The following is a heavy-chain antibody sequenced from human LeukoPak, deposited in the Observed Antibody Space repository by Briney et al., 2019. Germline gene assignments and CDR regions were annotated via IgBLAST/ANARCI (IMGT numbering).Heavy chain of an antibody. J-gene: IGHJ3*02. CDR1: GYTLTELS. V-gene: IGHV1-24*01. CDR3: ATGPCSSSWADAFDI. CDR2: FDPEDGET. Sequence: ASVKVSCKVSGYTLTELSMHWVRQAPGKGLEWMGGFDPEDGETIYAQKFQGRVTMTEDTSTDTAYMELSSLRSEDTAVYYCATGPCSSSWADAFDIWGQGTMVTVSS. D-gene: IGHD6-13*01.